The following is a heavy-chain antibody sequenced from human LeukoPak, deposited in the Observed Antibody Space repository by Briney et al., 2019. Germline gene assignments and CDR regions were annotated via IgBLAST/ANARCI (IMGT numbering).Heavy chain of an antibody. CDR1: GFTFSDYY. V-gene: IGHV3-11*01. J-gene: IGHJ4*02. CDR3: ARVQLWLFFDY. Sequence: GGSLRLSCAASGFTFSDYYMSWIRQAPGEGLEWVSYISSSGSTIYYADSVKGRFTISRDNAKNSLYLQMNSLRAEDTAVYYCARVQLWLFFDYWGQGTLVTVSS. D-gene: IGHD5-18*01. CDR2: ISSSGSTI.